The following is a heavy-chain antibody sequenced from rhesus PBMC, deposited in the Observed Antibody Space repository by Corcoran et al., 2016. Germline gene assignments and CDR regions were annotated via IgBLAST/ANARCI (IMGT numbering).Heavy chain of an antibody. CDR3: ASVPDSGSYYDFDY. CDR2: IYGSGGSN. D-gene: IGHD3-16*01. V-gene: IGHV4S14*01. Sequence: QVQLQESGPGLVKPSETLSLTCAVSGGSISGYYYWSWIRQPPGKGLEWIGRIYGSGGSNYLSPSLKIRGTLSLDTSKNQFALKLSSVPAADTAVYYCASVPDSGSYYDFDYWGQGVLVTVSS. CDR1: GGSISGYYY. J-gene: IGHJ4*01.